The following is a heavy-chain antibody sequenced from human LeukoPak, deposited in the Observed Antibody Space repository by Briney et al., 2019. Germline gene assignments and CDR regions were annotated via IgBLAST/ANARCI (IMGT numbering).Heavy chain of an antibody. CDR2: IYYSGST. CDR1: GGSISSYY. CDR3: ARFIWSGYYMAFDI. Sequence: SETLSPTCTVSGGSISSYYWSWIRQPPGKGLEWIGYIYYSGSTTYNPSLKSRVTISVDTSKNQFSLKLSSGTAADTAVYYCARFIWSGYYMAFDIWGQGTMVTVSS. J-gene: IGHJ3*02. V-gene: IGHV4-59*01. D-gene: IGHD3-3*01.